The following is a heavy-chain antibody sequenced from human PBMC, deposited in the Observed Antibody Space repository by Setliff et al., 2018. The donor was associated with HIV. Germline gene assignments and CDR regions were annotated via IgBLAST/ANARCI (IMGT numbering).Heavy chain of an antibody. D-gene: IGHD3-22*01. J-gene: IGHJ4*02. CDR3: ARGSRDDSVYRPVDY. V-gene: IGHV3-48*04. CDR2: IYGTTNII. Sequence: GGSLRLSCVGSGFRFSSYSLSWVRQAPGKGLEWIAYIYGTTNIIVDSVKGRFTISRDDAKNSLYLQMNSLRAEDSAVYYCARGSRDDSVYRPVDYWAGEPWSPSPQ. CDR1: GFRFSSYS.